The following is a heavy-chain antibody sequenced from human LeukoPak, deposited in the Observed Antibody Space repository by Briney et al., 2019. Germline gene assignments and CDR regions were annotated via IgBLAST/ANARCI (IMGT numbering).Heavy chain of an antibody. J-gene: IGHJ4*02. D-gene: IGHD2-15*01. V-gene: IGHV4-39*01. CDR1: GGSISSSSYY. CDR3: ATLGYCSGGSCYLGPVDY. Sequence: SETLSLTCTVSGGSISSSSYYWGRIRQPPGKGLEWIVSIYYSGSTYYNPSLKSRVTISVDTSKNQFSLKLSSVTAADTAVYYCATLGYCSGGSCYLGPVDYWGQGTLVTVSS. CDR2: IYYSGST.